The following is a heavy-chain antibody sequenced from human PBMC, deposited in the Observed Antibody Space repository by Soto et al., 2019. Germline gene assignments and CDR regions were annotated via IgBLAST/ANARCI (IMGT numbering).Heavy chain of an antibody. CDR1: GGTFSSYA. V-gene: IGHV1-69*06. J-gene: IGHJ5*02. CDR2: IIPIFGTA. Sequence: SVKVSCKASGGTFSSYAISWVRQAPGQGLEWMGGIIPIFGTANYAQKFQGRVTITADKSTSTAYMELSSLRSEDTAVYYCAREYYYGSGSWFDPWGQGTLVTVSS. CDR3: AREYYYGSGSWFDP. D-gene: IGHD3-10*01.